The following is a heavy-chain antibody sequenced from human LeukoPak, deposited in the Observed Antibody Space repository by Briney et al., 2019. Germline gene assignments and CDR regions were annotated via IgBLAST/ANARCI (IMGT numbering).Heavy chain of an antibody. J-gene: IGHJ3*02. Sequence: SETLSLTCTVSGGSISSYYWSWIRQPPGKGLEWIGYIYYSGSTNYNPSLKSRVTISVDTSKNQFSLQLNSVTPEDTAAYYCARFSFELSGPRDAFDIWGQGTMVTVSS. V-gene: IGHV4-59*12. CDR3: ARFSFELSGPRDAFDI. CDR1: GGSISSYY. D-gene: IGHD1-26*01. CDR2: IYYSGST.